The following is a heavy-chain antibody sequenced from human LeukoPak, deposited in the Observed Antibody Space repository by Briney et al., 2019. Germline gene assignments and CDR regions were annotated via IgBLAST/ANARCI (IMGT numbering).Heavy chain of an antibody. J-gene: IGHJ5*02. Sequence: SETLSLTCTVSGGSISSSSYYWTWIRQPPGKGLEWLGYISYSGSTNCNPSLKSRVTISVDASKNQFSLKLSSVTAADTAVYYCARLKNWFDPWGQGALVTVSS. CDR1: GGSISSSSYY. CDR2: ISYSGST. CDR3: ARLKNWFDP. V-gene: IGHV4-61*05.